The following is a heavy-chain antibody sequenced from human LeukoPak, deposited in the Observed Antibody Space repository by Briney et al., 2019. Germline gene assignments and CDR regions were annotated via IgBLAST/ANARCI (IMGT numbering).Heavy chain of an antibody. CDR1: GGSISSGSYY. J-gene: IGHJ5*02. CDR3: ASESTGFGEFVWFDP. Sequence: SETLSLTCTVSGGSISSGSYYWSWIRQPAGKGLEWIGRIYTSGSTNYDPSLKSRVTISVDTSKNQFSLKLSSVTAADTAVYYCASESTGFGEFVWFDPWGQGTQVTVSS. CDR2: IYTSGST. V-gene: IGHV4-61*02. D-gene: IGHD3-10*01.